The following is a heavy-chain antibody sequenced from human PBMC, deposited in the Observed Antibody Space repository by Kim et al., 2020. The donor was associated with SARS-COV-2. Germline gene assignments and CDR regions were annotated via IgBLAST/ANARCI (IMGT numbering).Heavy chain of an antibody. D-gene: IGHD3-3*01. V-gene: IGHV4-34*01. CDR2: INHSGST. Sequence: SETLSLTCAVYGGSFSGYYWSWIRQPPGKGLEWIGEINHSGSTNYNPSLKSRVTISVDTSKNQFSLKLSSVTAADTAVYYCARGRKIFGVVIPGPKDAFDIWGQGTMVTVSS. CDR3: ARGRKIFGVVIPGPKDAFDI. CDR1: GGSFSGYY. J-gene: IGHJ3*02.